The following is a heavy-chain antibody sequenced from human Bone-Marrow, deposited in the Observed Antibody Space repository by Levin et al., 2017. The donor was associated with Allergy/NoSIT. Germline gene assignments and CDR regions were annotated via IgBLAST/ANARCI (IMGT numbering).Heavy chain of an antibody. CDR3: ASVIAVAGTWNYYYYGMDV. V-gene: IGHV1-18*01. Sequence: AASVKVSCKASGYTFTSYGISWVRQAPGQGLEWMGWISAYNGNTNYAQKLQGRVTMTTDTSTSTAYMELRSLRSDDTAVYYCASVIAVAGTWNYYYYGMDVWGQGTTVTVSS. CDR2: ISAYNGNT. CDR1: GYTFTSYG. J-gene: IGHJ6*02. D-gene: IGHD6-19*01.